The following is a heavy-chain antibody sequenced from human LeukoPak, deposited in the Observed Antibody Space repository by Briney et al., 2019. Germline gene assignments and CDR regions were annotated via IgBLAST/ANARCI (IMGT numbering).Heavy chain of an antibody. CDR1: GYTFTGYY. CDR2: ITPNSGGT. V-gene: IGHV1-2*02. D-gene: IGHD5-12*01. Sequence: GASVKVSCKASGYTFTGYYMHWVRQAPGQGLEWMGWITPNSGGTNYAQKFQGRVTMTSDTSISTAYMELSRLRSNDTAVYYCARVIRWLHPNDSFDIWGQGTMVTVSS. CDR3: ARVIRWLHPNDSFDI. J-gene: IGHJ3*02.